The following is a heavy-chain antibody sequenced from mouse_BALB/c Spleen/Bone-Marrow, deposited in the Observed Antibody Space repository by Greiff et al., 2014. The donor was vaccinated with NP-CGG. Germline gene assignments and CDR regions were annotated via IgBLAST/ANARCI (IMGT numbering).Heavy chain of an antibody. J-gene: IGHJ2*01. CDR1: GFNIKDTY. CDR3: ARFGVDY. Sequence: EVMLVESGAELVKPGASVKLSCTASGFNIKDTYMHWVKQRPEQGLEWIGRIDPANGNTKYDPKSQGKATITADTSSNTAYLQLSSLTSEDTAVYYCARFGVDYWGQGTTLTVSS. D-gene: IGHD3-1*01. CDR2: IDPANGNT. V-gene: IGHV14-3*02.